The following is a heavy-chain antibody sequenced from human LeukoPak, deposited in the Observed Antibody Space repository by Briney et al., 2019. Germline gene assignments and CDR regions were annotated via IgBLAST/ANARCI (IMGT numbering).Heavy chain of an antibody. V-gene: IGHV3-11*05. CDR1: GFTFSDHG. D-gene: IGHD6-13*01. CDR2: ISSTSIYT. J-gene: IGHJ4*02. CDR3: AREDGYSSSWYSDY. Sequence: GGSLRLSCAASGFTFSDHGMQWVRQAPGRGLEWFSDISSTSIYTNYADSVKGRFTISRDNAKNSLYLQMNSLRAEDTAVYYCAREDGYSSSWYSDYWGQGTLVTVSS.